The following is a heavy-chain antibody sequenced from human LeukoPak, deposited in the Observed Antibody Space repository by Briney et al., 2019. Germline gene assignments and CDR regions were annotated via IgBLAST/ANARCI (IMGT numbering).Heavy chain of an antibody. V-gene: IGHV3-23*01. CDR3: AKLGCSGTSCYANW. CDR1: GFTFSSYA. D-gene: IGHD2-2*01. J-gene: IGHJ4*02. Sequence: GGSLRLSCAASGFTFSSYAMSWVRQAPGKGLEWVSTTSDNAGSTRYADSVKGRFTISRDNSKNTLYLQMNSLRAEDTALYFCAKLGCSGTSCYANWWGQGTLVTVSS. CDR2: TSDNAGST.